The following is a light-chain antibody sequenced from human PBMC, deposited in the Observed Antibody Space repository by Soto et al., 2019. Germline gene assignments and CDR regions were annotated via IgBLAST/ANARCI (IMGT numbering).Light chain of an antibody. Sequence: QSVLTQPASVSGSPGQSITISCTGTSSDAGNYNFVSWYQQHPGKAPKVIIYEDSTRPSGVSNRISGSKSGNTASLTISGLQAEXEADYYCCSYAGSSTSWVFGGGTKLTVL. J-gene: IGLJ3*02. CDR3: CSYAGSSTSWV. CDR2: EDS. CDR1: SSDAGNYNF. V-gene: IGLV2-23*01.